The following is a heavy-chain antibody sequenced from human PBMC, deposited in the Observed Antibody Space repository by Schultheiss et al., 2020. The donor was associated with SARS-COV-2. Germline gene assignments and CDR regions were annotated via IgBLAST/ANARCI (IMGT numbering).Heavy chain of an antibody. CDR2: ISYDGSNK. D-gene: IGHD3-16*02. J-gene: IGHJ3*02. V-gene: IGHV3-30-3*01. CDR3: ARDGSFIGFLVGAFDI. CDR1: GFTFSSYW. Sequence: GGSLRLSCAASGFTFSSYWMHWVRQAPGKGLEWVAVISYDGSNKYYADSVKGRFTISRDNSKNTLYLQMNSLRAEDTAVYYCARDGSFIGFLVGAFDIWGQGTMVTVSS.